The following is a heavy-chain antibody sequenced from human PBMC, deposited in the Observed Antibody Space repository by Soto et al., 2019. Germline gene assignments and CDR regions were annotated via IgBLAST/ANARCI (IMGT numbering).Heavy chain of an antibody. J-gene: IGHJ4*02. V-gene: IGHV4-30-2*01. CDR2: IYHSGST. D-gene: IGHD5-12*01. Sequence: QLQLQESGSGLVKPSQTLSLTCAVSGGSISSGGYSWSWIRQPPGKGLEWIGYIYHSGSTYYHPSLKSRVTISVDRSKNQFSLMLRSVTAADTAVYYSAAGGGLPRYYWGQGTLVTVSS. CDR1: GGSISSGGYS. CDR3: AAGGGLPRYY.